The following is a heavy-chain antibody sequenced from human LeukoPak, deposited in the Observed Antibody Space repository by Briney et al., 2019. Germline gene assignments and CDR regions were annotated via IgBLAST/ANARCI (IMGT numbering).Heavy chain of an antibody. J-gene: IGHJ4*02. Sequence: SETLSLTCTVSGYSISSGYYWGWIRQPPGKGLEWIGSIYHSGSTYYNPSLKSRVTISVDTSKNQFSLKLSSVTAADTAVYYCARGGGPLQSFGYWGQGTLVTVSS. CDR1: GYSISSGYY. CDR2: IYHSGST. CDR3: ARGGGPLQSFGY. V-gene: IGHV4-38-2*02. D-gene: IGHD4-11*01.